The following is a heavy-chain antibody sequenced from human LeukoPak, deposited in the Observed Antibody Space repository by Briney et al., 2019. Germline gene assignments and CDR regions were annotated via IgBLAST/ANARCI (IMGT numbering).Heavy chain of an antibody. CDR3: ARATASNWFDP. CDR2: IKQDGSEK. D-gene: IGHD2-21*01. Sequence: GSLRLSCAASGFTFSSYWMSWVRQAPGKGLEWVVNIKQDGSEKYYVDSVKGRFTISRDNAKNSLYLQMNSLRAEDTAVYYCARATASNWFDPWGQGTLVTVSS. J-gene: IGHJ5*02. CDR1: GFTFSSYW. V-gene: IGHV3-7*01.